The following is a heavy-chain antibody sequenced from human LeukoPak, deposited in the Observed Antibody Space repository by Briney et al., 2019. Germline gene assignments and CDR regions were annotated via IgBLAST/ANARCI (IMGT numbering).Heavy chain of an antibody. CDR2: INQDGIDK. CDR3: VTYSTGLYKGLEF. CDR1: GFTFTTYW. V-gene: IGHV3-7*03. D-gene: IGHD2-8*02. J-gene: IGHJ4*02. Sequence: PGGSLRLSCAASGFTFTTYWMSWIRQAPGKGLEWVANINQDGIDKYYVDSVKGRFTFSRDNAQNSLYLQMSSLGVEDTAVYYCVTYSTGLYKGLEFWGQGTQVTVSS.